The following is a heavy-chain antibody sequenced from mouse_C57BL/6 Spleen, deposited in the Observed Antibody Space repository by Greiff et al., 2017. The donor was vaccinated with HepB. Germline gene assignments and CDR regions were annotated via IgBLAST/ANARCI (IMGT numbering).Heavy chain of an antibody. Sequence: QVQLQQSGPELVKPGASVKISCKASGYAFSSSWMNWVKQRPGKGLEWIGRIYPGDGDTNYNGKFKGKATLTADKSSSTAYMQLSSLTSEDSAVYCCANLYYYASEDFDYWGQGTTLTVSS. CDR1: GYAFSSSW. CDR3: ANLYYYASEDFDY. J-gene: IGHJ2*01. CDR2: IYPGDGDT. D-gene: IGHD1-1*01. V-gene: IGHV1-82*01.